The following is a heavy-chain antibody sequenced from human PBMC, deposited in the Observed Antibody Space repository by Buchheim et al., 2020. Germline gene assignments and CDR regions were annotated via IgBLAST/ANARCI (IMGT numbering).Heavy chain of an antibody. CDR1: GFTFSSYG. Sequence: QVQLVESGGGVVQPGRSLRLSCAASGFTFSSYGMHWVRQAPGKGLEWVAVIWYDGSNKYYADSVKGRFTISRHNSKNTLSLQMNSLRAEDTAVYYCARDIVGDYGGNSGRYYYYYGMDVWGQGTT. D-gene: IGHD4-23*01. J-gene: IGHJ6*02. CDR2: IWYDGSNK. CDR3: ARDIVGDYGGNSGRYYYYYGMDV. V-gene: IGHV3-33*01.